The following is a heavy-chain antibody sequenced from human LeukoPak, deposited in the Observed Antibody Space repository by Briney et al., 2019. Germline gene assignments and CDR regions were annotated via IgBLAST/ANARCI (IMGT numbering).Heavy chain of an antibody. V-gene: IGHV3-21*01. J-gene: IGHJ3*02. CDR2: INYGRGYM. CDR1: GFTFSTYT. Sequence: GGALRLSCAGSGFTFSTYTMNWGRQAPGKGLEGVSSINYGRGYMYYADSVRGRFTISRDNAKNSLYLQMNSLRAEDTAVYYCARDSYYYDSSGYYHHPDAFDIWGQGTMVTVSS. CDR3: ARDSYYYDSSGYYHHPDAFDI. D-gene: IGHD3-22*01.